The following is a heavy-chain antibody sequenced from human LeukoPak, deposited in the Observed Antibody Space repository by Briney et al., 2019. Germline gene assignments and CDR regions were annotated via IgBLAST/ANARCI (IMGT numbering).Heavy chain of an antibody. Sequence: PGGSLRLSCAASGFTFSSYEMNWVRQAPGKGLEWVSYISSSGSTKYYADSVKGRITISRDNAKKSMYLQMNSLRAEDTAVYYCAGAFGSGSYSFWGQGTLVSVSS. V-gene: IGHV3-48*03. J-gene: IGHJ4*02. CDR3: AGAFGSGSYSF. CDR1: GFTFSSYE. CDR2: ISSSGSTK. D-gene: IGHD3-10*01.